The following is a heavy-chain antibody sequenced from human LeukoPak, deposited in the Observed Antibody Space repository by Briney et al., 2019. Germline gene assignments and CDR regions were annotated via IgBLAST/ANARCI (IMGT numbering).Heavy chain of an antibody. D-gene: IGHD3-16*01. CDR2: IKQDGSEK. Sequence: GGSLRLSCEASGFTFSRHWMSWVRQAPGKGLEWVANIKQDGSEKYYVDSVKGRFTISRDNAKNSLYLQMNSLRAEDTAVYYCAKLLDYGHPYYFDYWGQGTLVTVSS. CDR1: GFTFSRHW. J-gene: IGHJ4*02. CDR3: AKLLDYGHPYYFDY. V-gene: IGHV3-7*03.